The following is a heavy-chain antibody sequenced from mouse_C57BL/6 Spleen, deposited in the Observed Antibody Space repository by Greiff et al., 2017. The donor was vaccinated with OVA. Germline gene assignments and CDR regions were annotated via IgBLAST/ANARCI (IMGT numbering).Heavy chain of an antibody. CDR3: TRWGTVVATNRNYFDY. V-gene: IGHV1-15*01. CDR1: GYTFTDYE. D-gene: IGHD1-1*01. Sequence: VQLQQSGAELVRPGASVTLSCKASGYTFTDYEMHWVKQTPVHGLEWIGAIDPETGGTAYNQKFKGKAILTADKSSSTAYMELRSLTSEDSAVYYCTRWGTVVATNRNYFDYWGQGTTLTVSS. CDR2: IDPETGGT. J-gene: IGHJ2*01.